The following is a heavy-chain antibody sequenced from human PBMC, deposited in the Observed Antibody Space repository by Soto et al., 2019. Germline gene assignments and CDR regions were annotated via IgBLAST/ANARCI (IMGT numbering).Heavy chain of an antibody. CDR3: ARDTGPNGYNYYYFGMDV. CDR2: ISYDGSDK. J-gene: IGHJ6*02. CDR1: GFTFSNYA. D-gene: IGHD5-18*01. V-gene: IGHV3-30-3*01. Sequence: QVHLVESGGGVVQPGRSLRLSCAASGFTFSNYAMHWVRQAPGTRLEWVAVISYDGSDKYNANSVKGRFTISRDNSKNTLYLQMTSLRAEDTAVYYCARDTGPNGYNYYYFGMDVWGQGTTVTVSS.